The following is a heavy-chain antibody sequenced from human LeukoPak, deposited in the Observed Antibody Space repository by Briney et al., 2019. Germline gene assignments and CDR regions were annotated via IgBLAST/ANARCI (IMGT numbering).Heavy chain of an antibody. CDR2: IIPMFGAA. V-gene: IGHV1-69*06. Sequence: SVKVSCKTSGDTFRRYAIIWVRQAPGQGLEWMGGIIPMFGAANYAQKFQGRVTFTADKSTDTVYMDLSSLTSEDTAVYYCARTTSQSIVAAGDYWGQGTLVIVSS. CDR3: ARTTSQSIVAAGDY. CDR1: GDTFRRYA. J-gene: IGHJ4*02. D-gene: IGHD2-15*01.